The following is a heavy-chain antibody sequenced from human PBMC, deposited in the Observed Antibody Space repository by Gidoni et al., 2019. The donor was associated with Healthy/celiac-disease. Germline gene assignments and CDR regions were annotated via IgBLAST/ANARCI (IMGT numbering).Heavy chain of an antibody. CDR3: ARGGEYYFDS. Sequence: VQLVEYGAEGKKPGASVKVSCKASGYTFTGYYMHWVRQAPGQGLEWMGWINPNSGGTTYAQKFQGWVTMTRDTSISTAYMELSRLRSDDTSVYYCARGGEYYFDSWGQGTLVTVSS. D-gene: IGHD2-21*01. CDR1: GYTFTGYY. CDR2: INPNSGGT. J-gene: IGHJ4*02. V-gene: IGHV1-2*04.